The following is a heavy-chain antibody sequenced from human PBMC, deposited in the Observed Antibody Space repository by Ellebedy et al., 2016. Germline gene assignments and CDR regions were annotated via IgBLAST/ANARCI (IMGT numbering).Heavy chain of an antibody. V-gene: IGHV3-7*01. CDR1: GFTFSTYW. CDR3: VRDSRMGGYIDV. Sequence: GESLKISXVASGFTFSTYWMSWVRQAPGWGLEWVANIKQDGSEKYYVDSVKGRFTISRDNAKNSLYLQMNSLRAEDTAVYYCVRDSRMGGYIDVWGEGTTVTVSS. D-gene: IGHD3-16*01. CDR2: IKQDGSEK. J-gene: IGHJ6*03.